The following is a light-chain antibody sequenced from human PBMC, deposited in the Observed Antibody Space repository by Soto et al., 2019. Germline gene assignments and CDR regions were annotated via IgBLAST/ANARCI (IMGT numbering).Light chain of an antibody. CDR1: QSVSSN. J-gene: IGKJ4*01. Sequence: EIVMTQSPATLSVSPGDRTTLSCRTRQSVSSNLAWYQQKPGQAPRLLIYGASTRATGIPARFSGSGSGTEFTLTISSPQSEDFAVYYCQQYNNWPPLTFGGGTKVEIK. CDR3: QQYNNWPPLT. CDR2: GAS. V-gene: IGKV3-15*01.